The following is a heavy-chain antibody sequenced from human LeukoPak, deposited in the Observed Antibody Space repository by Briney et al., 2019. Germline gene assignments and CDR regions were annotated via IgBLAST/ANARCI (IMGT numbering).Heavy chain of an antibody. CDR2: INHSGST. Sequence: SETLSLTCAVYGGSFSGYYWSWIRQPPGKGLEWIGEINHSGSTNYNPSLKSRVTISVDTSKNQFSLKLSSVTAADTAVYYCARGRYCSRTSCYWGLNWFDPWGQGTLVTVSS. CDR1: GGSFSGYY. CDR3: ARGRYCSRTSCYWGLNWFDP. J-gene: IGHJ5*02. D-gene: IGHD2-2*01. V-gene: IGHV4-34*01.